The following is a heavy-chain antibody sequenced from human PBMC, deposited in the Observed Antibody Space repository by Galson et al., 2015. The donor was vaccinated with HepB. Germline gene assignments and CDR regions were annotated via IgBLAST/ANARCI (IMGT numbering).Heavy chain of an antibody. CDR1: GYTFTNYA. J-gene: IGHJ3*02. V-gene: IGHV1-8*01. D-gene: IGHD2-2*01. Sequence: SCKASGYTFTNYAINWVRQATGQGLEWMGWMNPNSGTTGYAQKFQGRLTMTRSTSISTAYMELSSLRSEDTAVYYCARGRPCSSTSCFPFDAFHIWGQGTVVTVSS. CDR2: MNPNSGTT. CDR3: ARGRPCSSTSCFPFDAFHI.